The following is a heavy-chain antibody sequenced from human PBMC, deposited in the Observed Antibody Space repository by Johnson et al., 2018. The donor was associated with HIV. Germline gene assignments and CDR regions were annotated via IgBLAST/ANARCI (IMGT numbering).Heavy chain of an antibody. D-gene: IGHD3-22*01. Sequence: VQLVESGGGLVKPGGSLRLSCAASGFTFSNAWMNWVRQAPGKGLEWVGRIKSQTDGGTTDYAAPVKGRFTISRDDSKNTLYLQINSLRAEDTAVYYCARDSYYDSSGYYSPPHDAFDIWGQGTMVTVSS. V-gene: IGHV3-15*05. CDR2: IKSQTDGGTT. CDR3: ARDSYYDSSGYYSPPHDAFDI. CDR1: GFTFSNAW. J-gene: IGHJ3*02.